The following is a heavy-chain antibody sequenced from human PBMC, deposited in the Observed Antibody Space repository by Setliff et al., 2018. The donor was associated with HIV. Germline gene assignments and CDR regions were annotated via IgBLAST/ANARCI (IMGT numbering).Heavy chain of an antibody. V-gene: IGHV1-8*02. CDR2: MNPNSVNT. CDR3: ATVGPTIWGAFDI. J-gene: IGHJ3*02. D-gene: IGHD3-16*01. Sequence: ASVKVSCKASGYTFTSYDINWVRQATGQGLEWMGWMNPNSVNTGYAQKFQGRVTMTEDTSTDTAYMELSSLRSEDTAVYYCATVGPTIWGAFDIWGQGTMVTVSS. CDR1: GYTFTSYD.